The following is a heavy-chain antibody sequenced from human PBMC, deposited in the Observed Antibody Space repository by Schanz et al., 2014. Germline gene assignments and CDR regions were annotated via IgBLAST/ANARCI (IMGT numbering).Heavy chain of an antibody. CDR1: GFTFSKYW. Sequence: EVQLVESGGGLVQPGGSLRLSCGGSGFTFSKYWMSWVRQAPGKGLEWVANIKQDGSEKYYVDAVRGRFTISRDRFQNTLYLRMSSLRAEDTAVYYCAKDLLYGAPMPLNHLDYWGQGTLVTVSS. J-gene: IGHJ4*02. CDR2: IKQDGSEK. V-gene: IGHV3-7*05. D-gene: IGHD2-2*01. CDR3: AKDLLYGAPMPLNHLDY.